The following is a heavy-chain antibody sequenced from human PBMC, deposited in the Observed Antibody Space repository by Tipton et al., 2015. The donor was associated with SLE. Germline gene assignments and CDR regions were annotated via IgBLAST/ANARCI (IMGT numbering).Heavy chain of an antibody. CDR1: GFTFSNYG. CDR2: ISYDGSNK. D-gene: IGHD6-6*01. J-gene: IGHJ4*02. V-gene: IGHV3-30*03. CDR3: AASSFDY. Sequence: SLRLSCAASGFTFSNYGMHWVRQALGKGLEWVAVISYDGSNKYYADSVKGRFTISRDNSKNTLYLQMNSLRAEDTAVYYCAASSFDYWGQGTLVTVSS.